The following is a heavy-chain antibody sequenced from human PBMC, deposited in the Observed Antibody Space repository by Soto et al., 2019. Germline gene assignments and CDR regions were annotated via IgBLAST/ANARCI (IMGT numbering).Heavy chain of an antibody. D-gene: IGHD3-22*01. CDR2: ISGSGGST. J-gene: IGHJ4*02. CDR3: AKPHNLYYCDSSGPAFDY. Sequence: GGSLRLSCSSSGFTFSSYAMSWVRQAPGKWLEWVSAISGSGGSTYYADSVKGRFTISRDNSKNTLYLQMNSLRAEDTAVYYCAKPHNLYYCDSSGPAFDYWGQGTLVTVSS. V-gene: IGHV3-23*01. CDR1: GFTFSSYA.